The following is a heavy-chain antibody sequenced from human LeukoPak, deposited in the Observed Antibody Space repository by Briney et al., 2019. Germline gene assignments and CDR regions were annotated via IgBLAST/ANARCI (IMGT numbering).Heavy chain of an antibody. D-gene: IGHD3-10*01. CDR2: INPSSGRT. CDR1: ASTFSRGD. CDR3: ARAPSGVLPYYLDF. J-gene: IGHJ4*02. Sequence: GASVKVSCKASASTFSRGDINWVRQAAGQGLEWMGWINPSSGRTGYAQKFQGRVTFTRNTSISTVYMDFSRLTSEDTAIYYCARAPSGVLPYYLDFWGPGTLVAVSS. V-gene: IGHV1-8*03.